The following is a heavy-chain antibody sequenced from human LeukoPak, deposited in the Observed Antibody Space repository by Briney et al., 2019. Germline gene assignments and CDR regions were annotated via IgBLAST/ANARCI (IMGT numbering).Heavy chain of an antibody. D-gene: IGHD3-22*01. CDR1: GYTFSSNA. V-gene: IGHV7-4-1*02. CDR2: IDTNTGNP. J-gene: IGHJ4*02. Sequence: ASVKVSCTASGYTFSSNAINWVRQAPGQGLEWMGWIDTNTGNPTYAQGFTGQFVFSLDTSVSTAYLQISSLKAEDTAEYFCARGYDSSGYFSDWGQGTLVTVSS. CDR3: ARGYDSSGYFSD.